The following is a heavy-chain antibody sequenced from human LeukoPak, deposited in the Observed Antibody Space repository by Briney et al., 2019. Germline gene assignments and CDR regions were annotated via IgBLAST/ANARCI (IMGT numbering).Heavy chain of an antibody. CDR1: GFTFSSYS. D-gene: IGHD6-13*01. J-gene: IGHJ4*02. V-gene: IGHV3-48*04. Sequence: GGSLRLSCAASGFTFSSYSMNWVRQATGKGLEWVSYISSGSSTIYYADSVKGRFTISRDNAKNSLYLQMNSLRAEDTSVYYCARDIAAAGIPFDYWGQGTQVTVSS. CDR2: ISSGSSTI. CDR3: ARDIAAAGIPFDY.